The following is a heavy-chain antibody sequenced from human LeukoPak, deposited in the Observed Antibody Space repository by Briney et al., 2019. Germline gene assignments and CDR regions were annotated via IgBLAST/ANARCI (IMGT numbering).Heavy chain of an antibody. CDR1: GLTFSSHW. V-gene: IGHV3-30-3*01. CDR3: ARGGQSGLARYWFDP. J-gene: IGHJ5*02. CDR2: ISYDGSNK. Sequence: PGGSLRLSCAASGLTFSSHWMHWVRRAPGKGLEWVAVISYDGSNKYYADSVKGRFTISRDNSKNTLYLQMNSLRAEDTAVYYCARGGQSGLARYWFDPWGQGTLVTVSS. D-gene: IGHD3-3*01.